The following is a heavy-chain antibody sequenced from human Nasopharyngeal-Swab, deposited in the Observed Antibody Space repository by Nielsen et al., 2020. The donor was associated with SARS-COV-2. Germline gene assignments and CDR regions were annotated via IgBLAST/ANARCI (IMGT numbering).Heavy chain of an antibody. Sequence: GESLKISCAASGFTFSSYWMSWVRQAPGKGLEWVANIKQDGSEKYYVDSVKGRFTISRDNAKNSLYLQMNSLRAEDTAVYYCARDRLQYYDFWSGYPSYFDYWGQGTLVTVSS. D-gene: IGHD3-3*01. J-gene: IGHJ4*02. CDR1: GFTFSSYW. CDR3: ARDRLQYYDFWSGYPSYFDY. CDR2: IKQDGSEK. V-gene: IGHV3-7*01.